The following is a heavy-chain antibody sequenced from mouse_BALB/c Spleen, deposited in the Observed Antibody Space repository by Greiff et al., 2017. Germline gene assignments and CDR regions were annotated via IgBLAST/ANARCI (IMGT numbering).Heavy chain of an antibody. CDR2: IYPGRGIT. CDR1: GYTFTSYW. V-gene: IGHV1-55*01. J-gene: IGHJ4*01. D-gene: IGHD1-1*01. Sequence: QAQLQQSGAELVKPGASVKMSCKASGYTFTSYWINWVKQRPGQGLEWIGDIYPGRGITNYNEKFKSKATLTLDTSSSTAYMQLSSLTSEDSAVYYCSRGGYGSSFYYYAMDYWGQGTSVTVSS. CDR3: SRGGYGSSFYYYAMDY.